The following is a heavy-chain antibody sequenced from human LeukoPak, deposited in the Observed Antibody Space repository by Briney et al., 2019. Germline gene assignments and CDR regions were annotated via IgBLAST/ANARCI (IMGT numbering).Heavy chain of an antibody. CDR1: GYTFTSYY. D-gene: IGHD1-26*01. V-gene: IGHV1-46*01. Sequence: ASVKVSCKAPGYTFTSYYMHWVRQAPGQGLEWMGIINPSGGSTSYAQKFQGRVTMTRDMSTSTVYMELSSLRSEDTAVYYCARASGSYWWFDSWGQGTLVTVSS. J-gene: IGHJ5*01. CDR2: INPSGGST. CDR3: ARASGSYWWFDS.